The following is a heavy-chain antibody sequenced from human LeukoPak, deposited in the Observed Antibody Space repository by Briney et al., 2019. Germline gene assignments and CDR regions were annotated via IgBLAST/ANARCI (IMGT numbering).Heavy chain of an antibody. D-gene: IGHD6-13*01. CDR1: GDSVSSNSAA. CDR3: ARVEYSSNWSPLPFDP. Sequence: SQTLSLTCAISGDSVSSNSAAWNWIRQSPSRGLEWLGRTYYRSKWYNDYAVSVKSRITINPDTSKNQFSLQLNSVTPEDTAVCYCARVEYSSNWSPLPFDPWGQGTLVTVSS. J-gene: IGHJ5*02. V-gene: IGHV6-1*01. CDR2: TYYRSKWYN.